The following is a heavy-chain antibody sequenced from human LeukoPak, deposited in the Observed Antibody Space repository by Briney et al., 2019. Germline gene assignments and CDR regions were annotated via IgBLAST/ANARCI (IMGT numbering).Heavy chain of an antibody. CDR2: ISGSGGST. Sequence: GGSLTRACAASGFTFSSYAISCVRQVPGKGLEWVSAISGSGGSTYYADSVKGRFTISRDNSKNTLYLQMNSLRAEDTAVYYCAKDQRYCSGGSCRTHFDYWGQGTLVTVSS. J-gene: IGHJ4*02. CDR3: AKDQRYCSGGSCRTHFDY. V-gene: IGHV3-23*01. D-gene: IGHD2-15*01. CDR1: GFTFSSYA.